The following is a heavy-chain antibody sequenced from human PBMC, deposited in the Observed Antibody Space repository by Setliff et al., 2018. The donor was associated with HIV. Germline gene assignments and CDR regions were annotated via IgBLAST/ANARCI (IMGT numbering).Heavy chain of an antibody. CDR2: ISYDGSYN. Sequence: GSLRLSCEASGFSFSTNAMHWVRQAPGKGLEWVAVISYDGSYNYYADSVKGRFTISRDNSKNTLYVQMNSLRADDTGIYYCVRDLTTIVTRKVFDIWGQGTMVTVSS. V-gene: IGHV3-30*04. CDR1: GFSFSTNA. J-gene: IGHJ3*02. D-gene: IGHD4-4*01. CDR3: VRDLTTIVTRKVFDI.